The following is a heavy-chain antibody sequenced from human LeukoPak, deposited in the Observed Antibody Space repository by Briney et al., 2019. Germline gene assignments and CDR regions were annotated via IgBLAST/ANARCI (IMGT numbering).Heavy chain of an antibody. J-gene: IGHJ3*02. CDR3: ARDQFFVEMATISAFDI. CDR2: ISSSSSYI. CDR1: GFTFSSYR. V-gene: IGHV3-21*01. Sequence: GASLRLSCAASGFTFSSYRMSWVRQAPGKGLEWMSSISSSSSYIYYADSVKGRFTISRDNAKNSLYLQMNSLRAEDTAVYYCARDQFFVEMATISAFDIWGQGTMVTVSS. D-gene: IGHD5-24*01.